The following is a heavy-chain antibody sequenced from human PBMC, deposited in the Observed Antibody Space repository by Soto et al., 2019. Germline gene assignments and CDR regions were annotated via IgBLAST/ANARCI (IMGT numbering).Heavy chain of an antibody. CDR3: ARVRGITMIPYYFDD. Sequence: SETLSLTCTVSGGSISSGDYYWSWIRQPPGKGLEWIGYIYYSGSTYYNPSLKSRVTISVDTSKNQFSLKLSSVTAADTAVYYYARVRGITMIPYYFDDWGQGTLVTVSS. CDR1: GGSISSGDYY. J-gene: IGHJ4*02. CDR2: IYYSGST. D-gene: IGHD3-22*01. V-gene: IGHV4-30-4*01.